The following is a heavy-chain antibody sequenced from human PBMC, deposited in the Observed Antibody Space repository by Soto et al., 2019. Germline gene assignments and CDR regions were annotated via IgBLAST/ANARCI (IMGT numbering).Heavy chain of an antibody. Sequence: EVQLLESGGGLVQPGGSLSLSCAASGFTFSSYAMSWVRQAPGKGLEWVSAISGSGGSTHYADSVKGRFTISRDNSKNTLYLQMNSLRAEDTAVYYCAKGVGVVPAQSHFDYWGQGTMVTVSS. J-gene: IGHJ4*02. CDR3: AKGVGVVPAQSHFDY. CDR1: GFTFSSYA. V-gene: IGHV3-23*01. D-gene: IGHD2-2*01. CDR2: ISGSGGST.